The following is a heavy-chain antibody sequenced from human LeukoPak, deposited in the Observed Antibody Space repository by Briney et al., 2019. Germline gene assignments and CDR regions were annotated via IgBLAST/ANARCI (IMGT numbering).Heavy chain of an antibody. D-gene: IGHD3-22*01. CDR2: FDPEDGET. CDR1: GYTLTELS. V-gene: IGHV1-24*01. Sequence: ASEKVPCKVSGYTLTELSMHGVRQAPGKGREWMGGFDPEDGETSYAQKFQGRVTMTEDPSTDTAYMELSSLRSEDTAVYYCATMGVYCYDSRDYWGQGTLVTVSS. J-gene: IGHJ4*02. CDR3: ATMGVYCYDSRDY.